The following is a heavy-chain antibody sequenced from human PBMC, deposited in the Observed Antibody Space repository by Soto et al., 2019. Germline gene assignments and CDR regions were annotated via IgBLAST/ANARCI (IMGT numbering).Heavy chain of an antibody. CDR2: INHSGST. CDR3: GRGNVGSGQLPPYYYYYYMNV. D-gene: IGHD2-2*01. CDR1: GGSFSGYY. V-gene: IGHV4-34*01. J-gene: IGHJ6*03. Sequence: SETLSLTCAVYGGSFSGYYWSWIRQPPGKGLEWIGEINHSGSTNYNPSLKSRVTISVDTSKNQFSLKLSSVTAADTAVYYCGRGNVGSGQLPPYYYYYYMNVWGKGTTVTVSS.